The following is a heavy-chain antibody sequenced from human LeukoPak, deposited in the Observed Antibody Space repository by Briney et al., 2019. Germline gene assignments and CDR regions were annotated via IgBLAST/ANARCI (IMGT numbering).Heavy chain of an antibody. CDR3: ARGDVVVPAAFYYGMDV. CDR2: IYTSGST. V-gene: IGHV4-4*07. Sequence: PSETLSLACTVAGGSISSYYWCWIRQPAGRGLEWIGRIYTSGSTNYNPSLKSRVTMSVDTSKNQFSLKLSSVTAADTAVYYCARGDVVVPAAFYYGMDVWGQGTTVTVSS. CDR1: GGSISSYY. D-gene: IGHD2-2*01. J-gene: IGHJ6*02.